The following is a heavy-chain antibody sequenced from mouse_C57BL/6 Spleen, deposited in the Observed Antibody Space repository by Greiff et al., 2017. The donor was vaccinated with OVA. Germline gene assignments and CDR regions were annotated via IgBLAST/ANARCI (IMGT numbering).Heavy chain of an antibody. D-gene: IGHD1-1*01. CDR3: ARDYYYGSSYDY. CDR2: IYPRSGNT. J-gene: IGHJ2*01. V-gene: IGHV1-81*01. CDR1: GYTFTSYG. Sequence: VQLQESGAELARPGASVKLSCKASGYTFTSYGISWVKQRTGQGLEWIGEIYPRSGNTYYNEKFKGKATLTADKSSSTAYMELRSLTSEDSAVYFCARDYYYGSSYDYWGQGTTLTVSS.